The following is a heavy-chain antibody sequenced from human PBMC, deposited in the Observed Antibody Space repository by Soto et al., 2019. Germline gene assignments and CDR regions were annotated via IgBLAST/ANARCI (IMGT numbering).Heavy chain of an antibody. CDR1: GYTFTSYG. J-gene: IGHJ6*02. V-gene: IGHV1-18*01. Sequence: ASVKVSCKASGYTFTSYGISWVRQAPGQGLEWMGWISAYNVNTNYAQKFQGRVTITADKSTSTAYMELSSLRSEDTALYYFATSRDGYSHTYYYYGMDVWGQGTTVTVSS. CDR2: ISAYNVNT. CDR3: ATSRDGYSHTYYYYGMDV. D-gene: IGHD4-4*01.